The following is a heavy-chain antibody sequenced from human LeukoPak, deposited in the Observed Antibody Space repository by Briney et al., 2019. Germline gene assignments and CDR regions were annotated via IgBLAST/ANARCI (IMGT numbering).Heavy chain of an antibody. CDR2: IYYSGST. D-gene: IGHD6-19*01. CDR1: GGSISSYY. V-gene: IGHV4-59*01. Sequence: SETLSPTCTVSGGSISSYYWSWIRQPPGKGLEWIGYIYYSGSTNYNPSLKSRVTISVDTSKNQFSLKLSSVTAADTAVYYCARAGYSSGWGAFDIWGQGTMVTVSS. CDR3: ARAGYSSGWGAFDI. J-gene: IGHJ3*02.